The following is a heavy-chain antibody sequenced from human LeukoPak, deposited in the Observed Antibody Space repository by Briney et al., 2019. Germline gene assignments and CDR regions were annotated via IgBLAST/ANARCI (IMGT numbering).Heavy chain of an antibody. V-gene: IGHV3-7*01. J-gene: IGHJ5*02. CDR1: GFSFSTYW. CDR3: ANGGTYSSGP. CDR2: IKPDGSAQ. Sequence: GGSLRLSCAASGFSFSTYWMSWVRQAPGKGLEWVATIKPDGSAQYYVDSVKGRFTISRDNAKNSLFLQINSLRAEDTAVYYCANGGTYSSGPWGQGTLVTVSS. D-gene: IGHD3-22*01.